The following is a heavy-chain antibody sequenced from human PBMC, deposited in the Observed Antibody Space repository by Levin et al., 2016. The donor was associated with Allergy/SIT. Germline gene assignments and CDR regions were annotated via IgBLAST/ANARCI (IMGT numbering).Heavy chain of an antibody. J-gene: IGHJ5*02. D-gene: IGHD6-13*01. V-gene: IGHV4-59*01. Sequence: WIRQPPGKGLEWIGYIYYSGSTNYNPSLKSRVTISVDTSKNQFSLKLSSVTAADTAVYYCARAVAAAPPENWFDPWGQGTLVTVSS. CDR2: IYYSGST. CDR3: ARAVAAAPPENWFDP.